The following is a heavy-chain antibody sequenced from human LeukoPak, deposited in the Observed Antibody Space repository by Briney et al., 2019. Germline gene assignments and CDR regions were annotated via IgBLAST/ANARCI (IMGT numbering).Heavy chain of an antibody. CDR1: SGSFSGYY. CDR2: IYYTGST. J-gene: IGHJ4*02. V-gene: IGHV4-59*01. Sequence: SETLSLTCAVYSGSFSGYYWSWIRQPPGKGLEWIGYIYYTGSTNYNPSLKSRVTISIDTSKNQFSLKLRSVTAADTAVYYCARVDSSNWYDSRGYFDYWGQGTLVTVSS. D-gene: IGHD6-13*01. CDR3: ARVDSSNWYDSRGYFDY.